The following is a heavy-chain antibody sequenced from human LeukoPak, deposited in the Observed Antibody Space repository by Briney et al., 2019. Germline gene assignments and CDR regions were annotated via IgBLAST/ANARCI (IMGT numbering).Heavy chain of an antibody. V-gene: IGHV3-7*01. D-gene: IGHD6-13*01. Sequence: GGSLRLSCAAPGFTFSTYWMSWVRQAPGKGLEWVANINQDGGEKYYVDSVKGRFTISRDNAKKSLYLQMNSLRAEDTAVYYCARWGGSSSWPIIDYWGQGTLVTVSS. CDR2: INQDGGEK. CDR3: ARWGGSSSWPIIDY. CDR1: GFTFSTYW. J-gene: IGHJ4*02.